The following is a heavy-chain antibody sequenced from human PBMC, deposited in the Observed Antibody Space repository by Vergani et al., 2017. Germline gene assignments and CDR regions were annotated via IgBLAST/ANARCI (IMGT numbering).Heavy chain of an antibody. CDR1: GFTFSSYA. J-gene: IGHJ6*02. CDR3: AKGVYCSSTSCYEGRGYYYGMGV. CDR2: ISGSGGNT. Sequence: VLLVESGGGLVQPGGSLRLSCAASGFTFSSYAMSWVRQVPGKGLEWVSGISGSGGNTYYANSVKGRFTISRDNSKNTLYLQMNSLRADDTAVYYCAKGVYCSSTSCYEGRGYYYGMGVWGQGTTVTFSS. V-gene: IGHV3-23*04. D-gene: IGHD2-2*01.